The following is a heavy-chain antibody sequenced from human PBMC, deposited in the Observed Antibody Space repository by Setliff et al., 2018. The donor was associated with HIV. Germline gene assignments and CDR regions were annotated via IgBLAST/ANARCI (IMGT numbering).Heavy chain of an antibody. D-gene: IGHD3-3*01. CDR2: IYYSGST. CDR1: GGSISSSNYC. CDR3: ARHYELETYMDV. Sequence: PSETLSLTCTVSGGSISSSNYCWGWIRQPPGKGLEWIGSIYYSGSTYYNPSPKSRVTISVDTSKNQFSLKLRSVTAADTAVYYCARHYELETYMDVWGKGTTVTVS. V-gene: IGHV4-39*01. J-gene: IGHJ6*03.